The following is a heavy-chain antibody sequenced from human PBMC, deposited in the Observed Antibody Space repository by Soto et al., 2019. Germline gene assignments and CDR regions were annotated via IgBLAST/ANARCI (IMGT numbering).Heavy chain of an antibody. CDR3: ALLVEDIQLVQSVD. CDR2: IYYSGTT. V-gene: IGHV4-30-4*01. Sequence: TLSLTCTVSGGSIRSDHYYWSWIRQPPGKGLEWVGYIYYSGTTNYNPSLQSRVTISMDTSKNQFSLKLSSVNAADTAVYYCALLVEDIQLVQSVDWYQGPLVTVTS. D-gene: IGHD2-2*01. CDR1: GGSIRSDHYY. J-gene: IGHJ4*02.